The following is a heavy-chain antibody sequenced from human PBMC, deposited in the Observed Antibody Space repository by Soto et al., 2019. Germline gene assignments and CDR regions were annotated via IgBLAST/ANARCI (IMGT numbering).Heavy chain of an antibody. J-gene: IGHJ6*03. CDR1: GGSISSSSYY. Sequence: SETLSLTCTVSGGSISSSSYYWGWIRQPPGKGLERIGSIYYSGSTYYNPSLKSRVTISVDTSKNQFSLKLSSVTAADTAVYYCARLPASSSWYSEDYYYYYYMDVWGKGTTVTVSS. CDR3: ARLPASSSWYSEDYYYYYYMDV. V-gene: IGHV4-39*01. CDR2: IYYSGST. D-gene: IGHD6-13*01.